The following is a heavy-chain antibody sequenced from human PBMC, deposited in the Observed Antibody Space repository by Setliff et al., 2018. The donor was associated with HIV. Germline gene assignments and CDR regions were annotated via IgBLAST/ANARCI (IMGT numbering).Heavy chain of an antibody. CDR3: ARAYYDSVWGNDRYRFYYFDY. V-gene: IGHV1-2*02. J-gene: IGHJ4*02. D-gene: IGHD3-16*02. CDR1: GYTFTDYY. CDR2: IHPSSGGT. Sequence: ASVKVSCKASGYTFTDYYMHWVRQAPGQGLEWMGWIHPSSGGTNYAQKFQDRVTMTSDTSTSTVYMELSSLRFEDTAVYYCARAYYDSVWGNDRYRFYYFDYWGQGTLVTVSS.